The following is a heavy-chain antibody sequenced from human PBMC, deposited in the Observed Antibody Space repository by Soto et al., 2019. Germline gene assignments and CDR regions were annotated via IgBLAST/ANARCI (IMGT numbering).Heavy chain of an antibody. CDR3: ARVSFFFCISTRAPDYYYSVRDV. CDR2: IIPIFGTA. V-gene: IGHV1-69*01. Sequence: GASVKVSCKASGGTFSSYAISWVRQAPGQGREWMGGIIPIFGTANYAQKFQGRVTITADESTSTAYMELSRLRSEDTAVYYCARVSFFFCISTRAPDYYYSVRDVGGQGTPVPVPS. D-gene: IGHD3-3*02. CDR1: GGTFSSYA. J-gene: IGHJ6*02.